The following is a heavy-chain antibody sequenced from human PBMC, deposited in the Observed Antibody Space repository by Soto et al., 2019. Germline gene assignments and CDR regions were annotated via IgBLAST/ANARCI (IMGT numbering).Heavy chain of an antibody. Sequence: QVQLVQSGAEVKKPGASVKVSCKASGYTFTGYYMHWVRQAPGQGLEWMGWINPNSGGTNYAQKFQGRVTITADESTSTAYMELSSLRSEDTAVYYCAREWVRSGMTTVTTFDYWGQGTLVTVSS. CDR1: GYTFTGYY. CDR3: AREWVRSGMTTVTTFDY. CDR2: INPNSGGT. V-gene: IGHV1-2*02. D-gene: IGHD4-17*01. J-gene: IGHJ4*02.